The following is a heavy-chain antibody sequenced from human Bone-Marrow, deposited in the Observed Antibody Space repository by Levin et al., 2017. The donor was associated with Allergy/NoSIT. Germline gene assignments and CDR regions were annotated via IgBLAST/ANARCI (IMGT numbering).Heavy chain of an antibody. CDR3: ASASRFDHYDTSGYYRPYFDS. J-gene: IGHJ4*02. V-gene: IGHV1-69*13. D-gene: IGHD3-22*01. CDR2: IIPIFETP. Sequence: SVKVSCKASGGTFSSHIINWVRQAPGQGLEWMGGIIPIFETPNYAQKFQGRVTISADESTRTAYMELSSLRSEDTALYYCASASRFDHYDTSGYYRPYFDSWGQGTLVTVSS. CDR1: GGTFSSHI.